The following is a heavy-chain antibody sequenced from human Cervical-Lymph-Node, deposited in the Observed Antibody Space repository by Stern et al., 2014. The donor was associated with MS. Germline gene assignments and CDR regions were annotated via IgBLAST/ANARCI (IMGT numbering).Heavy chain of an antibody. CDR1: GFTFSSYW. Sequence: EMQLVESGGGLAQPGGSLRLSCAASGFTFSSYWMHWVRQAPGKGLVWVSHINSDGSTTSYGDSVKGRFTISRDTAKNTLFLQMNSLRAEDTAVYYCARGEWLFNYWGQGTLVTVSS. V-gene: IGHV3-74*02. CDR2: INSDGSTT. J-gene: IGHJ4*02. D-gene: IGHD3-3*01. CDR3: ARGEWLFNY.